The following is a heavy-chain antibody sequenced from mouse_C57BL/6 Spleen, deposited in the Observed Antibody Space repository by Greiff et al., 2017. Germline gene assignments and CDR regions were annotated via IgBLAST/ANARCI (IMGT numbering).Heavy chain of an antibody. CDR2: IYPGDGDT. D-gene: IGHD2-5*01. CDR3: ARWSNSYAMDD. V-gene: IGHV1-82*01. Sequence: QVQLKQSGPELVKPGASVKISCKASGYAFSSSWMNWVKQRPGKGLEWIGRIYPGDGDTNYNGKFKGKATLTADKSSSPAYMQLSSLTSEDSAVYFCARWSNSYAMDDWGQGTSVTVSS. J-gene: IGHJ4*01. CDR1: GYAFSSSW.